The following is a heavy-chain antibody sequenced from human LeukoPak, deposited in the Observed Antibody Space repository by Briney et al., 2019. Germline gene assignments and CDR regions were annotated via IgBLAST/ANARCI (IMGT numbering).Heavy chain of an antibody. D-gene: IGHD5-18*01. J-gene: IGHJ4*02. CDR2: IFGSGGSP. CDR1: GFTFGSYA. V-gene: IGHV3-23*01. Sequence: GGSLRLSCEASGFTFGSYAMYWVCQAPGKGLEWVAGIFGSGGSPHYADSVRGRFTISRDNSKNTVYLQINSLRADDTAVYYCGKTTTGYSSGQKPAWPVDSWGQGTLVTVSS. CDR3: GKTTTGYSSGQKPAWPVDS.